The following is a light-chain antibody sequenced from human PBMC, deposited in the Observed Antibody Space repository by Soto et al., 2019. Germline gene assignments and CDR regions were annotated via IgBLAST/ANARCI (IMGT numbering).Light chain of an antibody. CDR2: FAS. CDR1: QSISTY. J-gene: IGKJ5*01. CDR3: QQSYRTPIT. Sequence: DIQMTQSPSSLSASVGDRVTITCRASQSISTYLNWYQQKPGKAPKVLIYFASRLQSGVPSRFSGSGSGTDFTLTISSLQPEDFATYYCQQSYRTPITFGQGTRLEMK. V-gene: IGKV1-39*01.